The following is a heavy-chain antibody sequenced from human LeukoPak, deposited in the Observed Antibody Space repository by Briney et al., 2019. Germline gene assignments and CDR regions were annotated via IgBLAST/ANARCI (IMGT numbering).Heavy chain of an antibody. CDR2: IKEDGSEK. D-gene: IGHD3-10*01. V-gene: IGHV3-7*01. CDR1: GFTFSNYL. J-gene: IGHJ3*02. Sequence: GGSLRLSCAASGFTFSNYLMSWVRQAPGKGLEWVAYIKEDGSEKYYVDSVRGRFTISRDNAKNSLYLQMNSLRAEDTAVYYCARGLLWFGESQYAFDIWGQGTMVTVSS. CDR3: ARGLLWFGESQYAFDI.